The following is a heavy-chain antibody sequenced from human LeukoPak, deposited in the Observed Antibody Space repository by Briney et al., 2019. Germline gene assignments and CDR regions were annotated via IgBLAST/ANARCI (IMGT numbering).Heavy chain of an antibody. V-gene: IGHV1-69*13. D-gene: IGHD3-22*01. J-gene: IGHJ5*02. CDR1: GGTFSSYA. CDR3: ARDAGAGYDSSGYYSRWFDP. Sequence: SVKVSCKASGGTFSSYAISWVRRAPGQGLEWMGGIIPIFGTANYAQKFQGRVTITADESTSTAYMELSSLRSEDTAVYYCARDAGAGYDSSGYYSRWFDPWGQGTLVTVSS. CDR2: IIPIFGTA.